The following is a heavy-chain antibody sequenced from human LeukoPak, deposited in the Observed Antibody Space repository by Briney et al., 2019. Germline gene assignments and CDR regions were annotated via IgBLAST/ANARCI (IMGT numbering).Heavy chain of an antibody. J-gene: IGHJ3*01. CDR2: ISGDGGGTT. Sequence: PGGSLRLSCAASGFTFDDYAIYWVRQAPGKSLECVCLISGDGGGTTYYADSVKGRFTISRDNSKNSLYLEMNSLRTEDTALYYCAKDMGLIILLWGEGTMVTVSS. D-gene: IGHD2/OR15-2a*01. V-gene: IGHV3-43*02. CDR3: AKDMGLIILL. CDR1: GFTFDDYA.